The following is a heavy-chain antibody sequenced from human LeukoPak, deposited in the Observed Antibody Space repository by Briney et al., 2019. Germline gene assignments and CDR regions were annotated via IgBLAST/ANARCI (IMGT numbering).Heavy chain of an antibody. V-gene: IGHV3-23*01. CDR2: IGNNGGGI. D-gene: IGHD3-22*01. Sequence: PGGSLRLSCAASGFTFSTYTMYWVRHPPGKRLEWVSIIGNNGGGIHYADSVKGRFTISRDNFKNALHLQMNSLRAEDTAVYYCAKDPLYYYDSSYFDYWGQGTLVTVSS. CDR3: AKDPLYYYDSSYFDY. CDR1: GFTFSTYT. J-gene: IGHJ4*02.